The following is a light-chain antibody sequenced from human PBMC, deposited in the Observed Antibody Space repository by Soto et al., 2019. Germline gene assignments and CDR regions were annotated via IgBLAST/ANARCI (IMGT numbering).Light chain of an antibody. V-gene: IGKV1-5*03. CDR2: KAS. J-gene: IGKJ1*01. CDR3: QQYDTAWT. CDR1: QTISSW. Sequence: DIQMTQSPSTLSGSVGDRVTITCRASQTISSWLAWYQQKPGKAPKLLIYKASTLESGVPSNFSGSGSGTEFTLTISSLQPDDFATYYCQQYDTAWTFGQGTKVDIK.